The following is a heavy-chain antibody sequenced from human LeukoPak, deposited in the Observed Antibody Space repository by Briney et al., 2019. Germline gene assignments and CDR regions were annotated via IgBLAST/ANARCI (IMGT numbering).Heavy chain of an antibody. CDR2: IYYSGST. D-gene: IGHD3-16*01. J-gene: IGHJ4*02. V-gene: IGHV4-59*01. CDR3: ARDITGGEEY. CDR1: GGSISSYY. Sequence: PSETLSLTCTVSGGSISSYYWSWIRQPPGKGLEWIGYIYYSGSTNYNPSLKSRVTISVDTSKNQFSLKLSSVTAADTAVYYCARDITGGEEYWGQGTXVTVXS.